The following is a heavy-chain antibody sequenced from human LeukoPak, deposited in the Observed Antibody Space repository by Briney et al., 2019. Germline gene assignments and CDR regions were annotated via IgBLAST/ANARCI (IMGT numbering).Heavy chain of an antibody. J-gene: IGHJ4*02. D-gene: IGHD3-22*01. Sequence: WGSLRLSCAASGFTFNSYARTWLRQAPGQGLEWVSALSGSGKSTYHAHPVKGRFTISRANSKNTLYLQRKSLRAEDTAIYYCAKTITMIVVVGRTRGYFDYWGQGTLVTVSS. CDR1: GFTFNSYA. CDR2: LSGSGKST. V-gene: IGHV3-23*01. CDR3: AKTITMIVVVGRTRGYFDY.